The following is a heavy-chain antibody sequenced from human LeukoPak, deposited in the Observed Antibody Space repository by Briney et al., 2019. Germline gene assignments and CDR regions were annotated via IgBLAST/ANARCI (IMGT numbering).Heavy chain of an antibody. CDR2: IYWDDDK. CDR1: GFSLSTSGVG. V-gene: IGHV2-5*02. CDR3: AHRRAPEDTAMAGWAFDY. J-gene: IGHJ4*02. D-gene: IGHD5-18*01. Sequence: ESGPTLVKPTQTLTLTCTFSGFSLSTSGVGVGWIRQPPGKALEWLALIYWDDDKRYSPSLKSRLTITKDTSKNQVVLTMTNMDPVDTATHYCAHRRAPEDTAMAGWAFDYWGQGTLVTVSS.